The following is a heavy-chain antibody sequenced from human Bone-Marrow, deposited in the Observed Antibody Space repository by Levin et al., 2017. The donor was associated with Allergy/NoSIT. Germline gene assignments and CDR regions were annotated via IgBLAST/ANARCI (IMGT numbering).Heavy chain of an antibody. CDR3: TGDVYYYDSSGHLRTYFES. D-gene: IGHD3-22*01. CDR2: IRSKTYGGTT. V-gene: IGHV3-49*04. Sequence: PGGSLRLSCTTSGFTFGDYGLSWVRQAPGKGLEWISFIRSKTYGGTTEYAASVNGRFIISRDDSKYITYLQMNRLKTEDTAVYYCTGDVYYYDSSGHLRTYFESWGQGTLVTVSS. CDR1: GFTFGDYG. J-gene: IGHJ4*02.